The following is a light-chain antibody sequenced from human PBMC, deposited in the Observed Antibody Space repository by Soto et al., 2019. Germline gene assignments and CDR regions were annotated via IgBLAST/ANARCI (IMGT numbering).Light chain of an antibody. V-gene: IGLV2-14*01. CDR3: SSYASSSTLV. CDR1: RSDVGSYDY. Sequence: QSVLTQPASVSGSPGQSITISCTGTRSDVGSYDYVSWYQQHPGKVPKLMLYEVSNRPSGVSNRFSGSKSGNTASLTISGLQAEDEADYYCSSYASSSTLVFGTGTKVTV. J-gene: IGLJ1*01. CDR2: EVS.